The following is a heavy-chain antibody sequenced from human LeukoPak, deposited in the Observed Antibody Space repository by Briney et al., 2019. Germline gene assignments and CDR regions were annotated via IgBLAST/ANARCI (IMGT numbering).Heavy chain of an antibody. CDR3: ARASYVCSSTSCYTGSCDY. J-gene: IGHJ4*02. CDR2: ISSSGSTI. V-gene: IGHV3-11*01. D-gene: IGHD2-2*02. CDR1: GFTFSDYY. Sequence: PGGSLRLSCAASGFTFSDYYMSWIRQAPGKGLECVSYISSSGSTIYYADSVKGRFTISRDNAKNSLYLQMNSLRAEDTAVYYCARASYVCSSTSCYTGSCDYWGQGALVTVS.